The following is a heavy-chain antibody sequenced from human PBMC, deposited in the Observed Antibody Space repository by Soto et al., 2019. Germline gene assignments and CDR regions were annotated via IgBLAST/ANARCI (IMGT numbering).Heavy chain of an antibody. D-gene: IGHD3-9*01. CDR1: GYTFPRYA. CDR3: SRRGGVTRYYYGYYFDY. V-gene: IGHV1-3*01. Sequence: GASVKVSCKASGYTFPRYAMNWVRQAPGQSPEWMGWFNPGNGNTKYSQRFQGRVTITRDTSASGAYMDLSSLTSEDTAVYYCSRRGGVTRYYYGYYFDYWGQGTLVTVSS. CDR2: FNPGNGNT. J-gene: IGHJ4*02.